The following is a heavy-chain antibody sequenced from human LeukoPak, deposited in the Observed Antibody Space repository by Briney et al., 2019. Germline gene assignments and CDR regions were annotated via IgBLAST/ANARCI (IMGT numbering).Heavy chain of an antibody. CDR2: IIPIFGTA. Sequence: ASAKVSCKASGGTCSSYAISWVRQAPGQGLEWMGGIIPIFGTANYAQKFQGRVTITTDESTSTAYMELSSLRSEDTAVYYCARAGYGGPFDYWGQGTLVTVSS. J-gene: IGHJ4*02. V-gene: IGHV1-69*05. CDR3: ARAGYGGPFDY. D-gene: IGHD4-23*01. CDR1: GGTCSSYA.